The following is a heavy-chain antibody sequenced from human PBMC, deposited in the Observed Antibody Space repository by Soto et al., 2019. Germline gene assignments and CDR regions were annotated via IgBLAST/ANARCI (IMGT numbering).Heavy chain of an antibody. J-gene: IGHJ4*02. CDR2: IYHSGDT. CDR3: ASTYSGYFDN. CDR1: GGSMSSGAYY. V-gene: IGHV4-31*03. D-gene: IGHD3-22*01. Sequence: SETLSLTCSVSGGSMSSGAYYWSWIRQHPGKGLEWIAYIYHSGDTHYNPSLRSRITISVDTSKNQFALKLTSVTDADTAVYYCASTYSGYFDNWGQGTLVTVSS.